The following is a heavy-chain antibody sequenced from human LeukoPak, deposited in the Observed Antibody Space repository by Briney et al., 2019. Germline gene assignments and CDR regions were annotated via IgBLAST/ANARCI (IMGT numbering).Heavy chain of an antibody. CDR3: ARPPIVGATWLDY. V-gene: IGHV3-30-3*01. Sequence: GGSLRLSCAASGFTFSSYTMNWVRQAPGKGLEWVAVISYDGSNKYYADSVKGRFTISRDNSKNTLYLQMNSLRAEDTAVYYCARPPIVGATWLDYWGQGTLVTVSS. D-gene: IGHD1-26*01. CDR1: GFTFSSYT. CDR2: ISYDGSNK. J-gene: IGHJ4*02.